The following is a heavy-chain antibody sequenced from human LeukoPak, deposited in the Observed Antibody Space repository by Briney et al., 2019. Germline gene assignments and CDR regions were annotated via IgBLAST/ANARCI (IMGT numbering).Heavy chain of an antibody. CDR1: GYTFTSYR. J-gene: IGHJ5*02. D-gene: IGHD1/OR15-1a*01. CDR3: ARLELEQRSWFDP. Sequence: ASVKVSCKASGYTFTSYRITWVRQAPGQGLEWMGWISAYSGNTIYTQKFQGRLTMTTDTSTTTAYMELRSLRSDDTAVCYCARLELEQRSWFDPWGQGTLVTVSS. V-gene: IGHV1-18*01. CDR2: ISAYSGNT.